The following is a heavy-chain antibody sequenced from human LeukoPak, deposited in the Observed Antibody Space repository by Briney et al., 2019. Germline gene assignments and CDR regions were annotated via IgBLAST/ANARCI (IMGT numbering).Heavy chain of an antibody. J-gene: IGHJ6*02. CDR3: ARDPGDYDSLTYYYYGMDV. V-gene: IGHV4-4*07. CDR2: IYTSWST. D-gene: IGHD3-3*01. CDR1: GGSISSYY. Sequence: PSETLSLPCTVSGGSISSYYWSWIRQPAGKGLEWIGRIYTSWSTNYNPSLKSRVTMSVDTSKNQSSLKLSSVTAADTAVYYCARDPGDYDSLTYYYYGMDVWGQGTTVTVSS.